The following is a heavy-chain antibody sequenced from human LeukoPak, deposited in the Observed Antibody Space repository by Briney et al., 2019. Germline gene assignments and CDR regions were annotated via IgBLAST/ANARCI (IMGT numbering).Heavy chain of an antibody. D-gene: IGHD2-21*02. CDR3: ARPGVVTAILGAFDI. CDR1: GFTFSSYA. Sequence: PGGSLRLSCAASGFTFSSYAMHWVRQAPGKGLEWVAVISYDGSNKYYADSVKGRFTISRDNSKNTLFLQMNSLRAEDTAVYYCARPGVVTAILGAFDIWGQGTMVTVSS. V-gene: IGHV3-30-3*01. J-gene: IGHJ3*02. CDR2: ISYDGSNK.